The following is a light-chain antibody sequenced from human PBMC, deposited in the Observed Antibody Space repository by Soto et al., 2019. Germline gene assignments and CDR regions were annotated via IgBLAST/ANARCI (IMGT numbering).Light chain of an antibody. CDR1: QSFNSIY. CDR2: GAS. Sequence: EIVLTQSPGTLSLSPGERATLSCRASQSFNSIYLAWYQQKPGQAPRLLIYGASSRATGIPDRFSGSGSGTDFTLTISRLEPEDFAVYYCQQYGRSSWTFGQGTKVDIK. CDR3: QQYGRSSWT. J-gene: IGKJ1*01. V-gene: IGKV3-20*01.